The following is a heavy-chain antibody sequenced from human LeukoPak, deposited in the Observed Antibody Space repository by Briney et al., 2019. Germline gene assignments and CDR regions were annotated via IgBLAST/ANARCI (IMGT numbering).Heavy chain of an antibody. CDR3: ARDSYWLGGTIGAFDI. CDR2: ISGSGDYT. J-gene: IGHJ3*02. CDR1: GFTFNSYA. Sequence: GGSLRLSCAASGFTFNSYAMSWVRQAPGKGLEWVSAISGSGDYTYYPDSVKGRFTISRDNAKNSLYLQINSLRAEDTALYYCARDSYWLGGTIGAFDIWGQGTMVTVSS. D-gene: IGHD3-10*01. V-gene: IGHV3-23*01.